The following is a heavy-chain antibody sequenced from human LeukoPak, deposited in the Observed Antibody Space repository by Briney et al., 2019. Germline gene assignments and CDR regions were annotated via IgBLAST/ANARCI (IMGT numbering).Heavy chain of an antibody. Sequence: GGSLRLSCTTSGFTFGDYAMSWVRQAPGMGLEWVGFITSSAYGGTTAYAASVKGRFTIPRDDSKNIAYLQMNSLKTEDTAVYYCTRAPYCGGDCHRNWGQGTLVTVSS. CDR3: TRAPYCGGDCHRN. CDR1: GFTFGDYA. CDR2: ITSSAYGGTT. J-gene: IGHJ4*02. D-gene: IGHD2-21*02. V-gene: IGHV3-49*04.